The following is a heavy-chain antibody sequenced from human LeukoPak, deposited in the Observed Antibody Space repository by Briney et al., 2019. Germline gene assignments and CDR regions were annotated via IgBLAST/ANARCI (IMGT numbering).Heavy chain of an antibody. CDR3: ARERGYCSSTSCSPDDY. J-gene: IGHJ4*02. Sequence: SETLSLTCAVYGGSFSRYYWSWIRQPPGKGLEWIGEINHGGSTNYNPSLKSRVTISVDTSKNQFSQKLSSVTAADTAVYYCARERGYCSSTSCSPDDYWGQGTLVTVSS. CDR1: GGSFSRYY. D-gene: IGHD2-2*01. V-gene: IGHV4-34*01. CDR2: INHGGST.